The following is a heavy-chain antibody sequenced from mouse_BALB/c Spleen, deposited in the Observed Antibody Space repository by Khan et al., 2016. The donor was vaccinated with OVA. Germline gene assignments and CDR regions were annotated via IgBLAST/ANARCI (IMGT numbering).Heavy chain of an antibody. V-gene: IGHV1-77*01. CDR1: GYTFTDYV. CDR3: ARVYYGSKVYYFDY. D-gene: IGHD1-1*01. CDR2: IYSGSGST. J-gene: IGHJ2*01. Sequence: QVQLQQSGPELVKPGASVKMSCKASGYTFTDYVIRWVKQRTGQGLEWIGKIYSGSGSTYYNEKFKGKATLTADKSSNTAYMQLSSLTSADTAVYVCARVYYGSKVYYFDYWGQGTTLTVSS.